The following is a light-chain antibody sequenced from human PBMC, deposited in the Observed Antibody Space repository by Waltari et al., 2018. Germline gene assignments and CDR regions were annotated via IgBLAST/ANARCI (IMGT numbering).Light chain of an antibody. Sequence: QSALTQPPSASGSPGQSVTISCTGTSSDVGGYNYVSWYQQHPGKAPKLMIYEVSKRPSGVPVRFSGSKSGNTASLTVSGLQAEYEADYYCSSYAGSSWVFGGGTKLTVL. J-gene: IGLJ3*02. CDR3: SSYAGSSWV. V-gene: IGLV2-8*01. CDR2: EVS. CDR1: SSDVGGYNY.